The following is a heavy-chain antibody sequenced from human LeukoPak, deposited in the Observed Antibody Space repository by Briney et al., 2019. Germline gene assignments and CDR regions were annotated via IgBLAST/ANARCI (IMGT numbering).Heavy chain of an antibody. CDR1: GGTFSSYA. Sequence: ASVKVSCKASGGTFSSYAISWVRQAPGQGLEWMGRIIPILGIANYAQKFQGRVTITADKSTSTAYMELSSLRSEDTAVYYCAAADYGDYVEWFDPWGQGTLVTVSS. CDR3: AAADYGDYVEWFDP. J-gene: IGHJ5*02. D-gene: IGHD4-17*01. CDR2: IIPILGIA. V-gene: IGHV1-69*04.